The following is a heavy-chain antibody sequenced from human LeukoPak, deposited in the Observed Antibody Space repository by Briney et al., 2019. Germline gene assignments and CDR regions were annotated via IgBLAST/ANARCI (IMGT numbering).Heavy chain of an antibody. CDR3: ARGRKNDFWSGYYPYYFDY. D-gene: IGHD3-3*01. J-gene: IGHJ4*02. Sequence: GASVKVSCKASGYTFTSYDVNWVRQATGQGLEWMGWMNPNSGNTGYAQKFQGRVTMTRNTSISTANMELSSLRSEDTAVYYCARGRKNDFWSGYYPYYFDYWGQGTLVTVSS. V-gene: IGHV1-8*01. CDR1: GYTFTSYD. CDR2: MNPNSGNT.